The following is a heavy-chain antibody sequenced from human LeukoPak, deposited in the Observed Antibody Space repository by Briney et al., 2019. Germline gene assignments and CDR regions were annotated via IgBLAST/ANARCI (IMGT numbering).Heavy chain of an antibody. Sequence: PSETLSLTCTVSGGSISSGGYYWSWIRQHPGKGLEWIVYIYYSGSTYYNPSLKSRVTISVDTSKNQFSLKLSSVTAADTAVYYCARVIGGGSSWYFDNWGQGTLVTVSS. CDR3: ARVIGGGSSWYFDN. V-gene: IGHV4-31*03. CDR1: GGSISSGGYY. D-gene: IGHD6-13*01. CDR2: IYYSGST. J-gene: IGHJ4*02.